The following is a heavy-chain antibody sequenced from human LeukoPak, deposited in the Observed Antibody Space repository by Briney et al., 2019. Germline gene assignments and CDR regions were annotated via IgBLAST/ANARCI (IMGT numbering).Heavy chain of an antibody. V-gene: IGHV3-23*01. J-gene: IGHJ4*02. CDR1: GFTFNSYA. CDR2: INDLGAT. Sequence: GGSLRLSCAASGFTFNSYAVSWVRQAPGQGLQWVSGINDLGATFYADSVKGRFTISRDNSKNTLYLQMNSLRAEDTAIYYCSKDHCTTTRCIAGFDFWGQGALVTVSS. CDR3: SKDHCTTTRCIAGFDF. D-gene: IGHD2-2*01.